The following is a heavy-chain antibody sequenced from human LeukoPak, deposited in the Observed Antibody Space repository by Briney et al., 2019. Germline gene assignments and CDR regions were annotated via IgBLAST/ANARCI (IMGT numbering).Heavy chain of an antibody. V-gene: IGHV3-64D*06. D-gene: IGHD6-19*01. CDR3: VNQISGWVY. CDR1: GFTFDRFA. CDR2: IGSNGRST. J-gene: IGHJ4*02. Sequence: GGSLRPSCSASGFTFDRFAMHWVRQAPGKGLEYLSGIGSNGRSTHNADSVKGRFTISRDNSKNTLFLQMTSLRAEDTAVYYCVNQISGWVYWGQGTLVTVSS.